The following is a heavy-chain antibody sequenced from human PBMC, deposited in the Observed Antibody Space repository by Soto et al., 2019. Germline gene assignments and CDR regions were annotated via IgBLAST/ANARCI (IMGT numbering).Heavy chain of an antibody. Sequence: QVQLVQSGAEVKKPGASVQVSCKASGYTFTSYDINWVRQATGQGLEWMGWMNPNSGNTGYAQKFQGRVTMTRNTSISTAYMELSSVRSEDTAVYYCAREITMVRGVIPYNWFAPWGQGTLVTVSS. V-gene: IGHV1-8*01. CDR3: AREITMVRGVIPYNWFAP. D-gene: IGHD3-10*01. CDR1: GYTFTSYD. J-gene: IGHJ5*02. CDR2: MNPNSGNT.